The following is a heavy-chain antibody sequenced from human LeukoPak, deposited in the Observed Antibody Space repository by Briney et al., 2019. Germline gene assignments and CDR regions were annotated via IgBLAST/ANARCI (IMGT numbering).Heavy chain of an antibody. CDR1: GFTFNRYS. Sequence: GGSLRLSCAASGFTFNRYSMNWVRQAPGKGLEWVSSISSSRSYIYYADSVKGRFTISRDNAKNSLYLQMNSLRAEDTAVYYCARFIAAPYYFDYWGRGTLVTVSS. CDR3: ARFIAAPYYFDY. J-gene: IGHJ4*02. D-gene: IGHD6-13*01. V-gene: IGHV3-21*01. CDR2: ISSSRSYI.